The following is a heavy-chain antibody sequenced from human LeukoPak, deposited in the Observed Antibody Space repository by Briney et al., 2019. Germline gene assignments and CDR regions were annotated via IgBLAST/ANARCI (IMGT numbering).Heavy chain of an antibody. J-gene: IGHJ4*02. D-gene: IGHD3-9*01. CDR2: ISGGGSST. Sequence: GGSLRLSCAASGFTFSSYAMSWVRQAPGKGLEWVSAISGGGSSTYYADSVKGRFTISRDNSKNTLSLQMDSLRAEDTAIYYCAKDRILTGYYPLYYFDCWGQGTLVTVSS. CDR3: AKDRILTGYYPLYYFDC. V-gene: IGHV3-23*01. CDR1: GFTFSSYA.